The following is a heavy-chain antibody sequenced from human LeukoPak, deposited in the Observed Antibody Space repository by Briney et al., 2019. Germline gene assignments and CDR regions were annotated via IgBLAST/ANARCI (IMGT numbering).Heavy chain of an antibody. V-gene: IGHV4-34*01. CDR2: INRSGST. J-gene: IGHJ6*02. Sequence: PSETLSLTCAVYGGSFSGYYWSWIRQPPGKGLEWIGEINRSGSTNYNPSLKSRVTISVDTSKNQFSLKLSSVTAADTAVYYCARVVGLRWYYYGMDVWGQGTTVTVSS. CDR1: GGSFSGYY. D-gene: IGHD4-23*01. CDR3: ARVVGLRWYYYGMDV.